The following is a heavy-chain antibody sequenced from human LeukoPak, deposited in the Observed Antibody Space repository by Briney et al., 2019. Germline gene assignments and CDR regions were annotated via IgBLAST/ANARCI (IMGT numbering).Heavy chain of an antibody. J-gene: IGHJ4*02. D-gene: IGHD2-21*01. Sequence: GGSLRLSCAASGFTFSSYAMSWVRQAPGKGLEWVSSITSSGAATYYADSVKGRFTISRDNSDNTLYLQMNSLRAEDTAVYYCAKDRPNYYGSNGHCYKLNGDCWGQGTLVTVSS. CDR2: ITSSGAAT. CDR3: AKDRPNYYGSNGHCYKLNGDC. CDR1: GFTFSSYA. V-gene: IGHV3-23*01.